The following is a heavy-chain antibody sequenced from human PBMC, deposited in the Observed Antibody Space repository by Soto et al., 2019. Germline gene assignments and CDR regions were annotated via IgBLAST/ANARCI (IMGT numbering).Heavy chain of an antibody. Sequence: RRLSCAASGFMFSNCAMSWVRQAPGKGLEWVSTIGGRGGGGTYFAESVKGRFTISRDNSKSTLYLQMNSLRAEDTAVYYCAKDRDYFDNAYYFDYWGQGTLVTVSS. D-gene: IGHD4-17*01. CDR2: IGGRGGGGT. CDR3: AKDRDYFDNAYYFDY. CDR1: GFMFSNCA. V-gene: IGHV3-23*01. J-gene: IGHJ4*02.